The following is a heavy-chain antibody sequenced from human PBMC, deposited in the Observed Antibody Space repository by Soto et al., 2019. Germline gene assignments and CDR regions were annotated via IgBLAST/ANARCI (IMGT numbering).Heavy chain of an antibody. D-gene: IGHD2-2*01. CDR1: GGTFSSYA. J-gene: IGHJ6*02. CDR3: ARSQGSSTSLELYYYYYYGMDV. CDR2: IIPISGTA. Sequence: QVQLVQSGAEVKKPGSSVKVSCKASGGTFSSYAISWVRQAPGQGLEWMGGIIPISGTANYAQKFQGRVTITADESTSAAYPELRSLRSEDTAVYYCARSQGSSTSLELYYYYYYGMDVWGQGTTVTVSS. V-gene: IGHV1-69*01.